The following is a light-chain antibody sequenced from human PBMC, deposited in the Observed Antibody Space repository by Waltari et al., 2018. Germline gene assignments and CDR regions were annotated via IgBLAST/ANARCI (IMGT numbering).Light chain of an antibody. CDR3: CSYAGSGTYV. CDR2: EVI. Sequence: QSALTQPASVSGTPGQSTTISCTGTNSDVGNYNLVSWYQPHPGEAPKLMICEVIKRPSGVSNRFSGSKSGNTASLTISGLQAEDEADYYCCSYAGSGTYVFGTGTKVTVL. V-gene: IGLV2-23*02. CDR1: NSDVGNYNL. J-gene: IGLJ1*01.